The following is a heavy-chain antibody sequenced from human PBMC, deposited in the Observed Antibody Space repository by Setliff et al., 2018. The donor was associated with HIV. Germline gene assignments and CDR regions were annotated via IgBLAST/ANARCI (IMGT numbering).Heavy chain of an antibody. CDR1: GGSFSDNY. D-gene: IGHD1-1*01. V-gene: IGHV4-34*01. CDR2: INHSGRT. CDR3: AQLGMVDDFDY. J-gene: IGHJ4*02. Sequence: SETLSLTCAVYGGSFSDNYWSWIRQSPGKGLEWIGEINHSGRTKYSPSLRSRVSISVDTSKNHFSLKLRSVTAADTAVYYCAQLGMVDDFDYWGQGTLVTVSS.